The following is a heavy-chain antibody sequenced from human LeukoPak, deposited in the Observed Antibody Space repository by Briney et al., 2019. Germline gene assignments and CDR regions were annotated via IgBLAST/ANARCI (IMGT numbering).Heavy chain of an antibody. J-gene: IGHJ5*02. CDR2: INPNSGGT. CDR3: ASPDYYGSGSYKFDP. V-gene: IGHV1-2*02. Sequence: ASVKVSCEASRHTFTGYYMHWVRQAPGQGLEWMGWINPNSGGTKYAQQFLGRVTMTTDTSISTAYMQLSSLRSDDTAVYYCASPDYYGSGSYKFDPWGQGTLVTVSS. D-gene: IGHD3-10*01. CDR1: RHTFTGYY.